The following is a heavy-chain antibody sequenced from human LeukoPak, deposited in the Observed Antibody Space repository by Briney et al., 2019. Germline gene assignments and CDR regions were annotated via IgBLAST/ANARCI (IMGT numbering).Heavy chain of an antibody. J-gene: IGHJ4*02. CDR1: GYTFIGNG. CDR3: ARSGYCSGASCYAEGIDH. CDR2: ISGYNGNT. Sequence: ASVKVSCKASGYTFIGNGITWVRQAPGQGLEWMGWISGYNGNTAHAQMLQGRVTITTDTSTTTAYMELRGLRSDDTAVYYCARSGYCSGASCYAEGIDHWGQGTLVTVSS. D-gene: IGHD2-2*01. V-gene: IGHV1-18*01.